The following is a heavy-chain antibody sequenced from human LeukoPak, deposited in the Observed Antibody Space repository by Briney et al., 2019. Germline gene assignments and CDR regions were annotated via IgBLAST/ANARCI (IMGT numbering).Heavy chain of an antibody. CDR3: ARDLGDGYNYLPYY. D-gene: IGHD5-24*01. Sequence: GASVKVSYKASGGTFSSYAISWVRQATGQGLEWMGRIIPILGIANYAQKFQGRVTITADKSTSTAYMELSSLRSEDTAVYYCARDLGDGYNYLPYYWGQGTLVTVSS. V-gene: IGHV1-69*04. CDR2: IIPILGIA. CDR1: GGTFSSYA. J-gene: IGHJ4*02.